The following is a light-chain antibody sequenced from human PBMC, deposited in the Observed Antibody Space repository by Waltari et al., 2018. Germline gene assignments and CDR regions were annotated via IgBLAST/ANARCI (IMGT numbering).Light chain of an antibody. V-gene: IGKV1-39*01. CDR2: GAS. J-gene: IGKJ4*01. Sequence: IQMIQSPSSLSASVGDRVTITCRASQSLSSYLKWYQQKPGKAPKLLIYGASSLQSGVPSRFSGSGSGTDFTLTISSLQPEDFATYYCQQSYSTPLTFGGGTKVEIK. CDR1: QSLSSY. CDR3: QQSYSTPLT.